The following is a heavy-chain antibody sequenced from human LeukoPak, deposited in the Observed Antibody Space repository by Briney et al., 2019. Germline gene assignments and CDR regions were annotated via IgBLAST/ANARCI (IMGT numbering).Heavy chain of an antibody. CDR1: RFTFSRNW. J-gene: IGHJ4*02. D-gene: IGHD2-2*01. CDR2: ISGSGGST. V-gene: IGHV3-23*01. Sequence: PGGSLRLSCAASRFTFSRNWMSWVRQAPGKGLEWVSAISGSGGSTYYADSVKGRFTISRDNAENSLYLQMNSLRAEDTALYYCAKALEYCSSTSCYPPFDYWGQGTLVTVSS. CDR3: AKALEYCSSTSCYPPFDY.